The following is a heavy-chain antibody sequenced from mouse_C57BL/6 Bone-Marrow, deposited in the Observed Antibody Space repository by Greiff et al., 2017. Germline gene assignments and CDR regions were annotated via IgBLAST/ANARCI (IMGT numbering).Heavy chain of an antibody. V-gene: IGHV1-85*01. J-gene: IGHJ1*03. D-gene: IGHD1-1*01. CDR3: ARDYGSSYWYFDV. Sequence: QVQLKESGPELVKPGASVKLSCKASGYTFTSYDINWVKQRPGQGLEWIGWIYPRDGSTKYNEKVKGKATLNVDTSSSTAYMELHSLTSEDSAVYFCARDYGSSYWYFDVWGTGTTVTVSS. CDR2: IYPRDGST. CDR1: GYTFTSYD.